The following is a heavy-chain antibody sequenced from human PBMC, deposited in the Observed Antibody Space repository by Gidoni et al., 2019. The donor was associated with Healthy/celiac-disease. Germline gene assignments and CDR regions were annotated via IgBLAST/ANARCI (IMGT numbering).Heavy chain of an antibody. CDR3: ARDYDSSGYTWFDP. CDR1: GGASSSGSYY. D-gene: IGHD3-22*01. CDR2: IYTSGST. Sequence: QVQLQESGPGLVKPSQTLSLTCTVSGGASSSGSYYWSWIRQPAGKGLEWIGRIYTSGSTNSNPSLKSRVPISVDPSKTQFSLKLSSVTAADTAVYYCARDYDSSGYTWFDPWGQGTLVTVSS. J-gene: IGHJ5*02. V-gene: IGHV4-61*02.